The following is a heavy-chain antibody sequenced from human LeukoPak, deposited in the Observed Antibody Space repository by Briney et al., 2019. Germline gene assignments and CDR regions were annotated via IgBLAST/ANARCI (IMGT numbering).Heavy chain of an antibody. CDR3: ARVKGAYGDSPFDY. D-gene: IGHD4-17*01. Sequence: GGSLRLSCAASGFTFSSYSMNWVRQAPGKGLEWVSSISSSSSYIYYADSVNGRFTISRDNAKNSLYLQMNSLRAEDTAVYYCARVKGAYGDSPFDYWGQGTLVTVSS. CDR1: GFTFSSYS. V-gene: IGHV3-21*01. CDR2: ISSSSSYI. J-gene: IGHJ4*02.